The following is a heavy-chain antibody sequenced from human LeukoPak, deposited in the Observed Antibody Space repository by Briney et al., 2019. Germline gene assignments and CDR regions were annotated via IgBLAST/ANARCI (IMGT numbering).Heavy chain of an antibody. J-gene: IGHJ3*02. D-gene: IGHD3-22*01. V-gene: IGHV1-3*03. CDR3: ARYYDSSGYDAFDI. CDR1: GYTFTSYA. Sequence: ASVKVSCKASGYTFTSYAMHWVRQAPGQRLEWMGWINAGNGNTKYSQEFQGRVTITRDTSASTAYMELSSLRSEDMAVYYCARYYDSSGYDAFDIWGQGTMVTVSS. CDR2: INAGNGNT.